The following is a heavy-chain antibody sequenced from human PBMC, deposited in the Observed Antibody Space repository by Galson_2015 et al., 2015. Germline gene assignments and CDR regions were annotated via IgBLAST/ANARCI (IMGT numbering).Heavy chain of an antibody. D-gene: IGHD2-21*01. CDR3: ARRRIGAGLHFLDY. Sequence: QSGAEVKKPGETLKISCEGSGYSFRNYWIAWVRRVPGKGLECLGIIYPGDSETRYNPSFQGQVTISADTSINTAYLRWSSLKASDTAVYYCARRRIGAGLHFLDYWGQGTLVTVSS. CDR1: GYSFRNYW. J-gene: IGHJ4*02. CDR2: IYPGDSET. V-gene: IGHV5-51*01.